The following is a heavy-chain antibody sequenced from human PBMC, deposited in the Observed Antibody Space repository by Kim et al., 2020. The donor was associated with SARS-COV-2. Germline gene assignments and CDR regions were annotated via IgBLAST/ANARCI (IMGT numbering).Heavy chain of an antibody. CDR1: GCSISSYY. D-gene: IGHD3-22*01. CDR3: PRLTAYDSSGYFFGY. CDR2: IYYSGST. Sequence: SETLSLTCTVSGCSISSYYWSWIRQSPGKGLEWIGYIYYSGSTNYNPSLKSRVTISVDTSKNQSSLKLSSVTAADTSAYYCPRLTAYDSSGYFFGYWGQG. V-gene: IGHV4-59*08. J-gene: IGHJ4*02.